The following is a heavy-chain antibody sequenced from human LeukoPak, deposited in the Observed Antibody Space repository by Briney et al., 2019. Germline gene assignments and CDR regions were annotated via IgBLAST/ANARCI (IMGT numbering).Heavy chain of an antibody. CDR2: IIPIFGTA. CDR1: GGTFTSYA. CDR3: ARDGGYCSGGSCSNDAFDI. J-gene: IGHJ3*02. D-gene: IGHD2-15*01. V-gene: IGHV1-69*06. Sequence: SVEVSCKASGGTFTSYAISWVRQAPGQGLEWMGGIIPIFGTANYAQKFQGRVTITADKSTSTAYMELSSLRSEGTAVYYCARDGGYCSGGSCSNDAFDIWGQGTMVTVSS.